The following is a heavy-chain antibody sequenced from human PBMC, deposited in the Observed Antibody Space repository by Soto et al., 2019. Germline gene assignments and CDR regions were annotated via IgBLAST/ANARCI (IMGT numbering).Heavy chain of an antibody. CDR2: ISSSSSYI. V-gene: IGHV3-21*01. Sequence: EVQLVESGGGLVKPGGSLRLSCAASGFTFSSYSMNRVRQAPGKGLEWVSSISSSSSYIYYADSVKGRFTISRDNAKNSLYLQMNSLRAEDTAVYYCASMYAVAGTGYWGQGTLVTVSS. CDR1: GFTFSSYS. D-gene: IGHD6-19*01. J-gene: IGHJ4*02. CDR3: ASMYAVAGTGY.